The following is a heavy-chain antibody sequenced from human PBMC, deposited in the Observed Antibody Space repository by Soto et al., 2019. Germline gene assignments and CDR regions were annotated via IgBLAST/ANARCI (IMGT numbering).Heavy chain of an antibody. CDR1: GYTFSSYG. D-gene: IGHD3-10*01. CDR3: ARVWFGELSSDY. V-gene: IGHV1-18*01. CDR2: TNCYNGNT. J-gene: IGHJ4*02. Sequence: VQVVQSGAEVKKPGASVKVSCKTSGYTFSSYGISWVRQAPGQGLECMGWTNCYNGNTNYAPKFQGRVTMTIDTSTSTAYMELRSLRSDDTAVYYCARVWFGELSSDYWGQGTLVTVSS.